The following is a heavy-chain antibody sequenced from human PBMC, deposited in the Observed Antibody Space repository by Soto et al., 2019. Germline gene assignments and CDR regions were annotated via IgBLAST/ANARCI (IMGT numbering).Heavy chain of an antibody. J-gene: IGHJ6*02. CDR2: IDASGNT. Sequence: SETLSLTCTVSVDSITTYYWSWIRQPAGKGLEWIGRIDASGNTNYNPSLDSRVTMSIDTSKKQFSLKLTSVTAADTAIYYCARYSNNWFQTEGMDVWGQVPTVTLSS. CDR3: ARYSNNWFQTEGMDV. D-gene: IGHD6-13*01. V-gene: IGHV4-4*07. CDR1: VDSITTYY.